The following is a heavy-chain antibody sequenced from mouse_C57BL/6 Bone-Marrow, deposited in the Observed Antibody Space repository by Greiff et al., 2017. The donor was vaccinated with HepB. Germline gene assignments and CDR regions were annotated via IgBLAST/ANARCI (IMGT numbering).Heavy chain of an antibody. CDR2: SRNKANDYTT. CDR3: ARAYYGGYAMDY. V-gene: IGHV7-1*01. D-gene: IGHD1-1*02. Sequence: VQLKESGGGLVQSGRSLRLSCATSGFTFSDFYMEWVRQAPGKGLEWIAASRNKANDYTTEYSASVKGRFIVSRDTSQSILYLQMNALRAEDTAIYYCARAYYGGYAMDYWGQGTSVTVSS. J-gene: IGHJ4*01. CDR1: GFTFSDFY.